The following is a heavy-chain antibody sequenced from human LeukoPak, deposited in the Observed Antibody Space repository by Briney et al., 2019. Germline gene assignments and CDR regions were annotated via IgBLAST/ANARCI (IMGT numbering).Heavy chain of an antibody. CDR2: IYTSGST. Sequence: SETLSLTCTVSGGSISSYYWSWIRQPAGKRLEWIGRIYTSGSTNYNPSLKSRVTMSVDTSKNQFSLKLSSVTAADTAVYYCARDRGYDFWSGPDTYAFDIWGQGTMVTVSS. D-gene: IGHD3-3*01. CDR3: ARDRGYDFWSGPDTYAFDI. V-gene: IGHV4-4*07. CDR1: GGSISSYY. J-gene: IGHJ3*02.